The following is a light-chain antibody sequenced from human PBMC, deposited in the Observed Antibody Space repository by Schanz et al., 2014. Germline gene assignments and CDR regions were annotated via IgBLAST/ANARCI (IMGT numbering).Light chain of an antibody. Sequence: QSVLTQPPSASGPPGQRVTISCSGSSSNIGGNAVNWFQQLPGTAPKLLIYSNDQRPSGVPDRFSGSKSGTSASLAISGLQSEDEADYYCETWDDSLNGWVFGGGTKLTVL. V-gene: IGLV1-44*01. J-gene: IGLJ2*01. CDR3: ETWDDSLNGWV. CDR1: SSNIGGNA. CDR2: SND.